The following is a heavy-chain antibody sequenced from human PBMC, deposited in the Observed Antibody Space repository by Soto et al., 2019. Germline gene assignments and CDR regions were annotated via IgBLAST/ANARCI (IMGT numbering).Heavy chain of an antibody. CDR1: GGSISSGGYY. CDR3: ASLRYCSGGSCYRAFDY. J-gene: IGHJ4*02. CDR2: IYYSGST. Sequence: SETLSLTCTVSGGSISSGGYYWSWIRQHPGKGLEWIGYIYYSGSTYYNPSLKSRVTISVDTSKNQFSLKLSSVTAADTAVYYCASLRYCSGGSCYRAFDYWGQGTLVTVS. D-gene: IGHD2-15*01. V-gene: IGHV4-31*03.